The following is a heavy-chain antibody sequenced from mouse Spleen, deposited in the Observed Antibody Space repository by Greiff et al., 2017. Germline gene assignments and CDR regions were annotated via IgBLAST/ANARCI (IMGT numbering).Heavy chain of an antibody. D-gene: IGHD2-10*02. V-gene: IGHV1-69*01. Sequence: QVQLQQPGAELVMPGASVKLSCKASGYTFTSYWMHWVKQRPGQGLEWIGEIDPSDSYTNYNQKFKGKATLTVDKSSSTAYMQLSSLTSEDSAVYYCARSGYGHWYFDVWGAGTTVTVSS. CDR1: GYTFTSYW. CDR2: IDPSDSYT. CDR3: ARSGYGHWYFDV. J-gene: IGHJ1*01.